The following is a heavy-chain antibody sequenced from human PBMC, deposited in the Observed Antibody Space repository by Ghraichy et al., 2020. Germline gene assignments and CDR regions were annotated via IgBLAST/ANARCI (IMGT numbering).Heavy chain of an antibody. Sequence: GGSLRLSCTASGFTFSAYDIHWVRQATGKGLQWVSTAGTGGDTYYSESVQGRFIISRENGKNSVFLEMNSLTVGDTAKYYCARGKGIVGAHMDVWGEGATVTVSS. V-gene: IGHV3-13*01. J-gene: IGHJ6*03. D-gene: IGHD1-26*01. CDR2: AGTGGDT. CDR3: ARGKGIVGAHMDV. CDR1: GFTFSAYD.